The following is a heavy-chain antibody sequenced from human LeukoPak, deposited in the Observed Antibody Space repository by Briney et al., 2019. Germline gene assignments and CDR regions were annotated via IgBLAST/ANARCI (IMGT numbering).Heavy chain of an antibody. CDR1: GGSFGSYF. V-gene: IGHV4-59*08. Sequence: PSETLSLTCTASGGSFGSYFWSWIRQPPGKGLEWIGYIYYSGSTHYNSSLKSRVTISLDTSRNQFSLMLSSVTAADTAVYYCARQGYQLLWFGEAIDYWGQGTLVTVSS. CDR2: IYYSGST. CDR3: ARQGYQLLWFGEAIDY. D-gene: IGHD3-10*01. J-gene: IGHJ4*02.